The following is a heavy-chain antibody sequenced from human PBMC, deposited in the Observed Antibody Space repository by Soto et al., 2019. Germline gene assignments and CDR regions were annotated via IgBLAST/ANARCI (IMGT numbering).Heavy chain of an antibody. V-gene: IGHV1-18*01. D-gene: IGHD6-19*01. CDR1: GYTFTTYG. Sequence: QIQLVQSGVEVKKPGASVKVSCKASGYTFTTYGIGWVRQAPGQGLEWMGWITVNSGNTNYPQKLQGRVTMTTDTSTSTAYMEWRSLTSDDTAVYYCGRGLGGGWYYFDYWGQGTLVTVSS. CDR3: GRGLGGGWYYFDY. CDR2: ITVNSGNT. J-gene: IGHJ4*02.